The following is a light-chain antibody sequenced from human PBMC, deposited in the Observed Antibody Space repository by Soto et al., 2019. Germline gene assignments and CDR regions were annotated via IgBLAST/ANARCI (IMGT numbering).Light chain of an antibody. CDR2: AAS. V-gene: IGKV1-27*01. J-gene: IGKJ3*01. CDR3: QKYSSAPRT. CDR1: QGVSNY. Sequence: DIQMTQSPSSLSASVGDRVTITCRASQGVSNYLAWYQQKPGKVPKLLIYAASTLQAGVPSRFSGSGSGTEFTLTISGLQPEDVATYYCQKYSSAPRTFGAGTKVDIK.